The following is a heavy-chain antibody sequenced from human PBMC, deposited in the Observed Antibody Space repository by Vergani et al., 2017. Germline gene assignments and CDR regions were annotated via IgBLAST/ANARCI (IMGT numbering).Heavy chain of an antibody. V-gene: IGHV4-4*07. CDR3: ARQRVSLRQQPNWFDP. CDR1: GGSISSYY. J-gene: IGHJ5*02. Sequence: QVQLQESGPGLVKPSETLSLTCTVSGGSISSYYWSWIRQPAGKGLEWIGRIYTSGSTNYNPSLKSRVTMSVDTSKNQFSLKLSSVTAADTAVYYCARQRVSLRQQPNWFDPWGQGTLVTVSS. D-gene: IGHD6-13*01. CDR2: IYTSGST.